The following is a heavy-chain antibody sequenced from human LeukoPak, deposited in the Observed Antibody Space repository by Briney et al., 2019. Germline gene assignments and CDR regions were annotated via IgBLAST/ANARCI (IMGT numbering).Heavy chain of an antibody. Sequence: PGGSLRLSCAASGFTFSSYWMPWVRHAPGKGLVWVSRIDNDGRGTSYADSVKGRFTISRDNAKNRLYLQMNSLRAEDTAVYYCASLNYGPDYWGQGTLVTVSS. CDR2: IDNDGRGT. V-gene: IGHV3-74*01. J-gene: IGHJ4*02. CDR1: GFTFSSYW. D-gene: IGHD3-16*01. CDR3: ASLNYGPDY.